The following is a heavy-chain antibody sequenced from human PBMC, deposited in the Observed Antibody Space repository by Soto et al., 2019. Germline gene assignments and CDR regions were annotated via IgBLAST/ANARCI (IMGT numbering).Heavy chain of an antibody. CDR2: IYYSGST. V-gene: IGHV4-31*03. D-gene: IGHD3-10*01. CDR1: GGSISSGGYY. CDR3: GFGRFPSPVFDI. Sequence: NPSETLSLTCTVSGGSISSGGYYWSWIRQHPGKGLEWIGYIYYSGSTYYNPSLKSRVTISVDTSKNQFSLKLSSVTAADTAVYYCGFGRFPSPVFDIWGQGTMVTVSS. J-gene: IGHJ3*02.